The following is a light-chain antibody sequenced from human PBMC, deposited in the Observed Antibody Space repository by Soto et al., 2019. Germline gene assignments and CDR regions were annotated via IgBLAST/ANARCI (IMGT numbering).Light chain of an antibody. CDR2: GAS. V-gene: IGKV1-6*01. CDR3: LHDHNYPWT. CDR1: QVIRND. Sequence: AIQMTQSPSSLSASVGDRVTITCRASQVIRNDLGWYQQKPGKAPKLLIYGASNLQSGVPSRFSGSGSGTDFTLTNTILQPEDFATYYCLHDHNYPWTFGQGTKVDIK. J-gene: IGKJ1*01.